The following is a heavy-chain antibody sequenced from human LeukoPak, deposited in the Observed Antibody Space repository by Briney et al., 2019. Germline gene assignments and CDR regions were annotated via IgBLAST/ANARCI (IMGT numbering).Heavy chain of an antibody. D-gene: IGHD2-15*01. J-gene: IGHJ5*02. Sequence: EASVKVSCKASGYTFTGYYMHLVRQAPGQGLEWMGWINPNSGGTNYAQKFQGRVTMTRDTSISTAYMELSRLRSDDTAVYYCARDTPYCSGGSCYSGVSNWFDPWGQGTLVTVSS. CDR3: ARDTPYCSGGSCYSGVSNWFDP. CDR1: GYTFTGYY. V-gene: IGHV1-2*02. CDR2: INPNSGGT.